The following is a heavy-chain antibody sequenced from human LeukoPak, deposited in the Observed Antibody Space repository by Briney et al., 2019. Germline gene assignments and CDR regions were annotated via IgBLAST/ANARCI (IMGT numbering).Heavy chain of an antibody. Sequence: ASVKVSCKASGYTLTGYYMHWVRQAPGQGLEWMGWINPNSGGTNYAQKFQGRVTMTRDTSISTAYMELSRLRSDDTAVYYCARTSGSGNYNSFFDYWGQGTLVTVSS. V-gene: IGHV1-2*02. CDR2: INPNSGGT. CDR3: ARTSGSGNYNSFFDY. J-gene: IGHJ4*02. CDR1: GYTLTGYY. D-gene: IGHD3-10*01.